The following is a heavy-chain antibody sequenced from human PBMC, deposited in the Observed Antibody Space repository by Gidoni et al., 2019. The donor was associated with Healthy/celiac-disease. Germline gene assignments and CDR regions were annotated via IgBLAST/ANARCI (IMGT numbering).Heavy chain of an antibody. D-gene: IGHD1-7*01. J-gene: IGHJ4*02. CDR2: ISYDGGNK. V-gene: IGHV3-30-3*01. Sequence: QVQLVESGGGVVQPGRSLRFSCAASGFFFRSYAMHWVRQAPDKGLEWVALISYDGGNKYYADSVMGRFTISRDNSNLYLQMNSLRAEDTAVYYCARGGSRTGTTFFGLDYWGQGTLVTVSS. CDR1: GFFFRSYA. CDR3: ARGGSRTGTTFFGLDY.